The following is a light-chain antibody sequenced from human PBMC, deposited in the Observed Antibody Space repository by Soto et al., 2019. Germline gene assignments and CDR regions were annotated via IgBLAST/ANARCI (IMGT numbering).Light chain of an antibody. CDR3: QQHNNWPPWT. J-gene: IGKJ1*01. CDR2: GAS. CDR1: QSVSSN. V-gene: IGKV3-15*01. Sequence: EIVMTQSPATLSVTQGERATLSCRASQSVSSNLAWYQQKPGQAPRLLMYGASTRATGIPDRFSGSGSGTEFTLTISSLQSEDFAVYYCQQHNNWPPWTFGQGTKVEIK.